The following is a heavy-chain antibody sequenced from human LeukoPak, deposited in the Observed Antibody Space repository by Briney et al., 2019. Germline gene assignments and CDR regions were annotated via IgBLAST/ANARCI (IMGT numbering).Heavy chain of an antibody. J-gene: IGHJ4*02. CDR1: GGTFSSYA. V-gene: IGHV1-69*13. Sequence: VASVKVSCKASGGTFSSYAISWVRQAPGQGLEWMGGIIPIFGTANYAQKFQGRVAITADESTSTAYMELSSLRSEDTAVYYCSTTYYYDSSEGYWGQGTLVTVSS. CDR2: IIPIFGTA. D-gene: IGHD3-22*01. CDR3: STTYYYDSSEGY.